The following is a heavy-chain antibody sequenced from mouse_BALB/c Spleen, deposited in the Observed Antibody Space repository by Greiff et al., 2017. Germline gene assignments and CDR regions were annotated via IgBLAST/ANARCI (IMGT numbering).Heavy chain of an antibody. V-gene: IGHV5-17*02. Sequence: EVQRVESGGGLVQPGGSRKLSCAASGFTFSSFGMHWVRQAPEKGLEWVAYISSGSSTIYYADTVKGRFTISRDNPKNTLFLQMTSLRSEDTAMYYCARSDGYWYFDVWGAGTTVTVSS. CDR3: ARSDGYWYFDV. CDR2: ISSGSSTI. J-gene: IGHJ1*01. CDR1: GFTFSSFG.